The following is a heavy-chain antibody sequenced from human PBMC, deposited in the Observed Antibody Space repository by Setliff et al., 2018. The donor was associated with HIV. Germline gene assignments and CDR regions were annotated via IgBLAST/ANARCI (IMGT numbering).Heavy chain of an antibody. V-gene: IGHV4-39*07. CDR3: ARATFFDFWSGFPHHYMDV. CDR1: GGSTSSSSNY. CDR2: MHYSGTA. J-gene: IGHJ6*03. Sequence: ETLSLICTVSGGSTSSSSNYWGWIRQPPGKGLEWIGNMHYSGTAYYNPSLRSRVKISVDTSKNQFSLSLQSVTAADAAVYYCARATFFDFWSGFPHHYMDVWGKGTTVTVSS. D-gene: IGHD3-3*01.